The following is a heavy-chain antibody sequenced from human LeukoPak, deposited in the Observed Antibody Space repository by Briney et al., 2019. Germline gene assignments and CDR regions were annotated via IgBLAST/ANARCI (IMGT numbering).Heavy chain of an antibody. CDR1: GFIFSSYW. CDR3: ARDASETDIHY. Sequence: GGSLRLSCTASGFIFSSYWMSWVRQAPGKGLEWVANIKEDGSEQYYVGSLKGRFTISRDNAKNSLYLQMNSLRAEDTAVYYCARDASETDIHYWGQGPLVTVSS. V-gene: IGHV3-7*01. J-gene: IGHJ4*02. CDR2: IKEDGSEQ. D-gene: IGHD1-14*01.